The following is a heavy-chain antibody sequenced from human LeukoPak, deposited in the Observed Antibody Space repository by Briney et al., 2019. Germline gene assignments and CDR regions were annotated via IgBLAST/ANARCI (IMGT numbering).Heavy chain of an antibody. V-gene: IGHV1-18*01. D-gene: IGHD6-19*01. CDR2: ISAFNGNT. Sequence: ASVKVSCKGSGYTFTSYGISWVRQAPGQGLEWMGWISAFNGNTDYAQKFQGRVTMTTDTSTSTTYMELRSLRSDDTAVYYCARADGPVPPHYWGQGTLVTVSS. CDR3: ARADGPVPPHY. CDR1: GYTFTSYG. J-gene: IGHJ4*02.